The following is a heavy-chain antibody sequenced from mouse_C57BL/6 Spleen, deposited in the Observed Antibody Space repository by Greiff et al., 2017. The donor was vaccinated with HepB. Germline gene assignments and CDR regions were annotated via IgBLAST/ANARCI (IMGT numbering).Heavy chain of an antibody. D-gene: IGHD2-3*01. V-gene: IGHV1-53*01. CDR3: ARPGLLHLFAMDY. Sequence: VQLQQPGTELVKPGASVKLSCKASGYTFTSYWIHWVKQRPGQGLEWIGNINPSNGGTNYNEKFKSKATLTVDKSSSTAYMQLSSLTSEDSAVYYCARPGLLHLFAMDYWGQGTSVTVSS. CDR2: INPSNGGT. CDR1: GYTFTSYW. J-gene: IGHJ4*01.